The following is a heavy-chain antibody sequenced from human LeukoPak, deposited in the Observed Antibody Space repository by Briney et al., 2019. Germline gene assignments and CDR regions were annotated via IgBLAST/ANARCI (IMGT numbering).Heavy chain of an antibody. J-gene: IGHJ3*02. D-gene: IGHD3-22*01. CDR3: ARVLSADYYDSSGYYRAGAFDI. Sequence: SETLSLTCTVSGGSISSYYWSWIRQPPGKGLEWIGYIYYSGSTNYNPSLKSRVTISVDTSKNQFSLKLSSVTAADTAVYYCARVLSADYYDSSGYYRAGAFDIWGQGTMVTVSS. CDR2: IYYSGST. V-gene: IGHV4-59*01. CDR1: GGSISSYY.